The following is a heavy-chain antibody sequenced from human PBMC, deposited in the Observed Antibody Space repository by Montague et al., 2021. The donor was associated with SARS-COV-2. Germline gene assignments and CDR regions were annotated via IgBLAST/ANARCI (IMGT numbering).Heavy chain of an antibody. CDR1: GASITTGDYY. D-gene: IGHD1-1*01. CDR2: MYTSGGY. CDR3: AGVGGGTTGYFDN. J-gene: IGHJ4*02. Sequence: TLSLTCTVSGASITTGDYYWSWLRQPAGKELEWNGRMYTSGGYKYNPSLNSPVTILVDTTKNQFSLNLRSVTAAAMAVDYWAGVGGGTTGYFDNWGQGTLVTVSS. V-gene: IGHV4-61*02.